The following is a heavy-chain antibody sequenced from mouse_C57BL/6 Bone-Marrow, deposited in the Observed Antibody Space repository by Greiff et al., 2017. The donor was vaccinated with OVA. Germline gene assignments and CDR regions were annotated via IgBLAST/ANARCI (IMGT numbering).Heavy chain of an antibody. CDR2: ISSGSSTI. CDR1: GFTFSDYG. Sequence: EVQLVESGGGLVKPGGSLKLSCAASGFTFSDYGMHWVRQAPEKGLEWVAYISSGSSTIYYADTVKGRFTISRDNAKNTLFLQMTSLRSEDTAMYYCARRRWLHYYYAMDYWGQGTSVTVSS. J-gene: IGHJ4*01. CDR3: ARRRWLHYYYAMDY. V-gene: IGHV5-17*01. D-gene: IGHD2-3*01.